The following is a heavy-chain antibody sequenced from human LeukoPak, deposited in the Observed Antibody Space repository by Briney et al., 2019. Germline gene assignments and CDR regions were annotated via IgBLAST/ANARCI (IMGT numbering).Heavy chain of an antibody. CDR3: ASGGYYNPFDY. CDR1: GFTLRVYY. Sequence: KPGGSLRLSCAACGFTLRVYYMSCIRQAPGKGLEWVSYISSSSSYTNYADSVKGRFTISRDNAKNSLYLQMNSLRAEDTAVYYCASGGYYNPFDYWGQGTLVTVSS. CDR2: ISSSSSYT. J-gene: IGHJ4*02. V-gene: IGHV3-11*06. D-gene: IGHD3-9*01.